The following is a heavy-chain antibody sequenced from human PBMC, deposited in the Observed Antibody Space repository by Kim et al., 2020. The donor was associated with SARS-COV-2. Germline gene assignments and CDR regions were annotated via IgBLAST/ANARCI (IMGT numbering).Heavy chain of an antibody. CDR1: GGSISSSSYY. CDR3: ARWAAAPVVWFGEFHLIAVDY. J-gene: IGHJ4*02. D-gene: IGHD3-10*01. V-gene: IGHV4-39*01. CDR2: IYYSGST. Sequence: SETLSLTCTVSGGSISSSSYYWGWIRQPPGKGLEWIGSIYYSGSTYYNPSLKSRVTISVDTSKNQFSLKLSSVTAADTAVYYCARWAAAPVVWFGEFHLIAVDYWGQGTLVTVSS.